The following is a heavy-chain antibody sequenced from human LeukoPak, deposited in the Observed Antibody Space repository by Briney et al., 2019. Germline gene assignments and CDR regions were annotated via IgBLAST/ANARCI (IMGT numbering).Heavy chain of an antibody. V-gene: IGHV3-30-3*01. CDR3: ARDLSSSWYQDYFDY. J-gene: IGHJ4*02. CDR1: GFTFSSYA. CDR2: ISYDGSNK. D-gene: IGHD6-13*01. Sequence: GGSLRLSCATSGFTFSSYAMHWVRQAPGKGLEWVAVISYDGSNKYYADSVKGRFTISRDNSKNTLYLQMNSPRAEDTAVYYCARDLSSSWYQDYFDYWGQGTLVTVSS.